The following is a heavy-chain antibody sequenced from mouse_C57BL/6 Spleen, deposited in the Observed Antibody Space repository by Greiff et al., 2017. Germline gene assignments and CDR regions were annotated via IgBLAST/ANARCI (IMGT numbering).Heavy chain of an antibody. CDR3: AREDYYGSSGGLYFDY. CDR2: IYPGSGST. Sequence: QVQLQQPGAELVKPGASVKMSCKASGYTFTSYWITWVKQRPGQGLEWIGDIYPGSGSTNYNEKFKSKATLTVDTSSSTAYMQLSSLTSEDSAVYYCAREDYYGSSGGLYFDYWGQGTTLTVSS. D-gene: IGHD1-1*01. J-gene: IGHJ2*01. CDR1: GYTFTSYW. V-gene: IGHV1-55*01.